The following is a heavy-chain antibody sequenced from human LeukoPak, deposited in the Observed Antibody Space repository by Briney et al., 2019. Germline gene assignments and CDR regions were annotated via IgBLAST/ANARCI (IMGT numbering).Heavy chain of an antibody. J-gene: IGHJ4*02. CDR1: GGSISSYY. CDR2: IYYSGST. CDR3: ARGSGVAARDFDY. V-gene: IGHV4-59*01. Sequence: SETLSLTCTVSGGSISSYYWSWIRQPPGKGLEWIGYIYYSGSTNYNPSLKSRVTISVDTSKNQFSLKLSSVTAADTAVHYCARGSGVAARDFDYWGQGTLVTVSS. D-gene: IGHD6-6*01.